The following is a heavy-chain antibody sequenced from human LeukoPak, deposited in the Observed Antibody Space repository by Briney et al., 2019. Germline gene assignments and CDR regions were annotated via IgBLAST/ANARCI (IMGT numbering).Heavy chain of an antibody. Sequence: SETRSLTCTVSGGSVGSSSYYWGWLRQPPGKGLEWIGSIYYSGSTSYHPSLKSRGTISVYTSKHQPSLTLSSVTAADTAVYYCARHIGSVLVWFGELSLDYWGQGTLVTVSS. CDR3: ARHIGSVLVWFGELSLDY. D-gene: IGHD3-10*01. J-gene: IGHJ4*02. CDR1: GGSVGSSSYY. CDR2: IYYSGST. V-gene: IGHV4-39*01.